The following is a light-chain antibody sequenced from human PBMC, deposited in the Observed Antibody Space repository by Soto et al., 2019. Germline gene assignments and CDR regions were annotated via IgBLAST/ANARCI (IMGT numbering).Light chain of an antibody. CDR3: CSYAPSRTLL. J-gene: IGLJ2*01. V-gene: IGLV2-23*01. CDR2: EGN. Sequence: QSVLTQPASVSGSPGESITISCTGTSSDVGTYNLVTWYQQHPGRVPKLILYEGNKRPSGVSNRFSASKSGNTASLTIYGLQAEDAADYFCCSYAPSRTLLFGGGTKLTVL. CDR1: SSDVGTYNL.